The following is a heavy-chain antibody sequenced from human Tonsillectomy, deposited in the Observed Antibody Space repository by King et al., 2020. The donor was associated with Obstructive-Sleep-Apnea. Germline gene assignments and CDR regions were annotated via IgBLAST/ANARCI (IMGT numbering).Heavy chain of an antibody. CDR3: AHKVTMVRGVIITGYYGMDV. D-gene: IGHD3-10*01. V-gene: IGHV2-5*01. J-gene: IGHJ6*02. CDR1: GFSLSTSGVG. Sequence: TLKESGPTLVKPTQTLTLTCTFSGFSLSTSGVGVGWIRQPPGKALEWLALIYWNDDKRYSPSLKSRLTITKDTSKNQGVLTMTNMDPVDTATYYCAHKVTMVRGVIITGYYGMDVWGQGTTVTVSS. CDR2: IYWNDDK.